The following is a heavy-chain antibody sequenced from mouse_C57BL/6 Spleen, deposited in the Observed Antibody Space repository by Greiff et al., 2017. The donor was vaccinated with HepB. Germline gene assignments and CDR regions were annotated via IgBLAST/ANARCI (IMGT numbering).Heavy chain of an antibody. CDR2: IYPNSGGT. CDR1: GYTFTSYW. D-gene: IGHD1-1*01. CDR3: ARSGYGSSHSYWYFDV. Sequence: QVQLQQPGAELVKPGASVKLSCKASGYTFTSYWMHWVKQRPGRGLEWIGRIYPNSGGTKYNEKFKSKATLTVDKPSSTAYMQLSSLTSEDSAVYYCARSGYGSSHSYWYFDVWGTGTTVTVSS. V-gene: IGHV1-72*01. J-gene: IGHJ1*03.